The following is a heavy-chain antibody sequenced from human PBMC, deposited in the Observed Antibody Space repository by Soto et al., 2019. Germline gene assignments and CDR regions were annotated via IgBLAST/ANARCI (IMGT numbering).Heavy chain of an antibody. Sequence: EVQLVESGGGLIQPGGSLRLSCAASGFTVSSNYMSWVRQAPGKGLEWVSVIYSGGSTYYADSVKGRFTISRDNSKNTLYLQMTSLRAEDTAVYYCARDHDYYDSSGYYYRTYYGMDVWGQGTTVTVSS. V-gene: IGHV3-53*01. CDR2: IYSGGST. D-gene: IGHD3-22*01. J-gene: IGHJ6*02. CDR3: ARDHDYYDSSGYYYRTYYGMDV. CDR1: GFTVSSNY.